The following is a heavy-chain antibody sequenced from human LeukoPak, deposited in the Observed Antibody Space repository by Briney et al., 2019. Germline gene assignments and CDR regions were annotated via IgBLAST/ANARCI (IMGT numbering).Heavy chain of an antibody. J-gene: IGHJ5*02. CDR2: FSSQSGEK. CDR3: AFSGGSSGWAPNT. D-gene: IGHD6-19*01. V-gene: IGHV3-9*01. CDR1: GFSFDDYA. Sequence: PGGSLRLSCAASGFSFDDYAMHWVRQAPGKGLEWVSGFSSQSGEKAYADSVEGRFTISRDNAKKFLYLQMNSLRVEDTALYYCAFSGGSSGWAPNTWGQGILVTVSS.